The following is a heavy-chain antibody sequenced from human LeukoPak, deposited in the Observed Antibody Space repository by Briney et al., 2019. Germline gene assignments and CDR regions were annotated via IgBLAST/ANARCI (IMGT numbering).Heavy chain of an antibody. J-gene: IGHJ5*02. D-gene: IGHD6-13*01. CDR2: INHSGST. CDR1: GGSFSGYY. CDR3: ARDEIAAAGPGWFDP. Sequence: SETLSLTCAVYGGSFSGYYWSWVRQPPGKGLGWIGEINHSGSTNYNPSLKSRVTISVDTSKNQFSLKLSSVTAADTAVYYCARDEIAAAGPGWFDPWGQGTLVTVSS. V-gene: IGHV4-34*01.